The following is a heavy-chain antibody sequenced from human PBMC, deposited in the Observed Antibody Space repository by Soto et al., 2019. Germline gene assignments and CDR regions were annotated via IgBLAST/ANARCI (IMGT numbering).Heavy chain of an antibody. J-gene: IGHJ4*02. V-gene: IGHV3-21*01. Sequence: PGGSLRLSCAASGFTFSTYSMNWVRQAPGKGLEWVSSISSSSAYIFYADSLKGRFTVSRDNAKNSLYLQLDSLRAEDTAVYYCARSRAWPTREFDYWGQGTLVTVSS. D-gene: IGHD2-2*01. CDR1: GFTFSTYS. CDR2: ISSSSAYI. CDR3: ARSRAWPTREFDY.